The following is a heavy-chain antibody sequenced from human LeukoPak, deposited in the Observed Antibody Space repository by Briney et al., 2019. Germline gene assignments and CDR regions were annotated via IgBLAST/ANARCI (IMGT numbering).Heavy chain of an antibody. D-gene: IGHD2-2*01. CDR2: IRHDGNNK. CDR1: GTTFSTSG. Sequence: PGGSLRPSCAALGTTFSTSGMHWVRQAPGKGLEWVAFIRHDGNNKYYAYFVKGRFTISRDNSKNTLYLHMNSLRTEDTAVYYCAKIEGKYQLANVPDHWGQGTLVTVSS. CDR3: AKIEGKYQLANVPDH. V-gene: IGHV3-30*02. J-gene: IGHJ4*02.